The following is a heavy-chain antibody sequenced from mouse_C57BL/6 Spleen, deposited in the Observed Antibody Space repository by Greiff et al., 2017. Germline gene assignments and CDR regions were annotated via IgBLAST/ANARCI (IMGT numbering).Heavy chain of an antibody. CDR1: GFSFTTYA. Sequence: EVQLVESGGGLVQPKGSLKLSCAASGFSFTTYAMNWVRQAPGKGLEWVDRIRSKSNNYATNYADSGKDRFTISREDSESMLYLQMHSLKTEDTAMYYCVEQGVYGNYGYWYFDVWGTGTTVTVSS. D-gene: IGHD2-1*01. CDR2: IRSKSNNYAT. V-gene: IGHV10-1*01. CDR3: VEQGVYGNYGYWYFDV. J-gene: IGHJ1*03.